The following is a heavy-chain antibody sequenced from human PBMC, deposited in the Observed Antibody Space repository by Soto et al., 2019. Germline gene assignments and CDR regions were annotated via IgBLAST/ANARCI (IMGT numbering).Heavy chain of an antibody. CDR3: VKGRGSYEVKFGMDV. CDR1: GFTFDDFA. D-gene: IGHD6-25*01. V-gene: IGHV3-9*01. CDR2: VDWNSGST. J-gene: IGHJ6*02. Sequence: PGGSLRLSCAASGFTFDDFAMHWVRQAPGKGLEWVSGVDWNSGSTAYADSVKGRSTISRDNARNSLYLQMNSLRAEDTALYYCVKGRGSYEVKFGMDVWGQGTTVTVSS.